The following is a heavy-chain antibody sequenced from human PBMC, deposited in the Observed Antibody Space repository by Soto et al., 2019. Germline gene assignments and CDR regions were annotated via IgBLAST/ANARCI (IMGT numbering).Heavy chain of an antibody. CDR3: ARGGAWTPEGLGY. D-gene: IGHD2-15*01. V-gene: IGHV3-30-3*01. J-gene: IGHJ4*02. CDR2: ISSDVVNY. CDR1: GFTFSSFA. Sequence: QVQLVESGGGVVQPGRSLRLSCAASGFTFSSFAMHWVRQAPGKGLEWLAVISSDVVNYYYAESVKGRFTISRDNSKTTLYLQMHSLRNEDTAVYYCARGGAWTPEGLGYWGQGTLVTVSS.